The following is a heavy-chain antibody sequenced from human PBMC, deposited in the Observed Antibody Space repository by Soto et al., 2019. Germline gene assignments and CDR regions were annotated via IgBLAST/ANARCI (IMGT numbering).Heavy chain of an antibody. Sequence: QVQLQESGPRLVKPSQDLSLTCTVSGGSINSGAYHWCWVRQHPGKGLEWIGAISYRGTTYSNPSLQSRMTMSVDPSKTQLSLKLSSVTAADTAVYYCARMSATGTRWFDPWGPGTLVTVSS. J-gene: IGHJ5*02. CDR2: ISYRGTT. CDR3: ARMSATGTRWFDP. CDR1: GGSINSGAYH. D-gene: IGHD1-1*01. V-gene: IGHV4-31*03.